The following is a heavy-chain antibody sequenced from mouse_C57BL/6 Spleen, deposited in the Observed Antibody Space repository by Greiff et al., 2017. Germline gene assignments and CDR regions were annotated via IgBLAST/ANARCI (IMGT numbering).Heavy chain of an antibody. CDR1: GYTFTSYW. D-gene: IGHD1-1*01. V-gene: IGHV1-53*01. CDR2: INPSNGGT. J-gene: IGHJ4*01. CDR3: TRRDHYYGSSNYYAMDY. Sequence: QVQLQQPGTELVKPGASVKLSCKASGYTFTSYWMHWVKQRPGQGLEWIGNINPSNGGTNYNQKFKSKDTLSVDKSSSTAYMQLSSLTSEGSAVYYCTRRDHYYGSSNYYAMDYWGQGTSVTVSS.